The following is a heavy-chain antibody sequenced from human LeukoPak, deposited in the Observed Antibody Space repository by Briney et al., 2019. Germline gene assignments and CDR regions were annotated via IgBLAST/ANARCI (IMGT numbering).Heavy chain of an antibody. Sequence: GRSLRLSCAASGFTFSSYAMHWVRQAPGKGLEWVAVISYDGSNKYYADSVKGRFTISRDNSKNTLYLQMNSLRAEDTAVYYCAREPNSSGWYYSDYWGQGTLVTVSS. D-gene: IGHD6-19*01. CDR2: ISYDGSNK. CDR3: AREPNSSGWYYSDY. J-gene: IGHJ4*02. CDR1: GFTFSSYA. V-gene: IGHV3-30-3*01.